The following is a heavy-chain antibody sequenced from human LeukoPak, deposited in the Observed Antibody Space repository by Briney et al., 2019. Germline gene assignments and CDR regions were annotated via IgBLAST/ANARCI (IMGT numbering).Heavy chain of an antibody. D-gene: IGHD3-22*01. Sequence: PGGSLKLSCAASGFTFGGSAMHWVRQASGKGLEWVGRIRSKANSYATAYAASVKGRFTISRDDSKNTAYLQMNSLKTEDTAVYHCTSYYDSSGYSYDAFDIWGQGTMVTVSS. CDR2: IRSKANSYAT. V-gene: IGHV3-73*01. CDR3: TSYYDSSGYSYDAFDI. J-gene: IGHJ3*02. CDR1: GFTFGGSA.